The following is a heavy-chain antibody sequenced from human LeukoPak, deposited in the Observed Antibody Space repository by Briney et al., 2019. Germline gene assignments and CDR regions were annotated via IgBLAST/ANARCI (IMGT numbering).Heavy chain of an antibody. D-gene: IGHD6-13*01. CDR2: ISGSGGST. J-gene: IGHJ6*02. CDR3: AKDSSPVYYYYGMDV. Sequence: GGSLRLSCAASGFTFSSHAMSWVRQAPGKGLEWVSAISGSGGSTYYADSVKGRFTISRDNSKNTLYLQMNSLRAEDTAVYYCAKDSSPVYYYYGMDVWGQGTTVTVSS. V-gene: IGHV3-23*01. CDR1: GFTFSSHA.